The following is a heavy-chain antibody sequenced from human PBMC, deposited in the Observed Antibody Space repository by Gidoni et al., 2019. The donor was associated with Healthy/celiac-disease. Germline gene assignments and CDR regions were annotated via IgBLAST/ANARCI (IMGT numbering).Heavy chain of an antibody. Sequence: QVQLQQWGAGLLKPSETLSLTCAVYGGSFSGYYWSWIRQPPGKGLEWIGEINHSGSTNYNPSPKSRVTISVDTSKNQFSLKLSSVTAADTAVYYCARVRRDRTTRIAAAGLFDYWGQGTLVTVSS. D-gene: IGHD6-13*01. CDR1: GGSFSGYY. CDR2: INHSGST. J-gene: IGHJ4*02. CDR3: ARVRRDRTTRIAAAGLFDY. V-gene: IGHV4-34*01.